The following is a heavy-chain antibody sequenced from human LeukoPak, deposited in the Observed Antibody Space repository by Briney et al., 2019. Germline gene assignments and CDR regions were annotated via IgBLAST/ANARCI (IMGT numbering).Heavy chain of an antibody. CDR3: ARTPTRNYDFWSGDAFDI. D-gene: IGHD3-3*01. Sequence: ASVKVSCKASGYTFTSYDINWVRQATGQGLEWMGWMNPNSGNTGYAQKFQGGVTMTRTTSISTAYMELSSLRSEDTAVYYCARTPTRNYDFWSGDAFDIWGQGTMVTVSS. CDR2: MNPNSGNT. J-gene: IGHJ3*02. V-gene: IGHV1-8*01. CDR1: GYTFTSYD.